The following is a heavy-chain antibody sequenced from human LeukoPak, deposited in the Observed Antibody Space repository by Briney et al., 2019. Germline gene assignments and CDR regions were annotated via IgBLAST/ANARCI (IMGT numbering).Heavy chain of an antibody. CDR2: IIPILGIA. J-gene: IGHJ6*02. CDR3: ARMDCGGDCYSGYYYGMDV. Sequence: SVKVSCKASGGTFTSYTISWVGQAPGQGREWMGRIIPILGIANYAQKFQGRVTITADKSTSTAYMELSSLRSEDTAVYYCARMDCGGDCYSGYYYGMDVWGQGTTVTVSS. V-gene: IGHV1-69*02. CDR1: GGTFTSYT. D-gene: IGHD2-21*02.